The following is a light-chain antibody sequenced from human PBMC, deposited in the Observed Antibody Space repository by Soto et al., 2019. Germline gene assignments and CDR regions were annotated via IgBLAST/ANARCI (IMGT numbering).Light chain of an antibody. J-gene: IGKJ3*01. V-gene: IGKV1-39*01. CDR2: AAS. CDR1: QTITIY. Sequence: DIQLTQSPSSLSASVGDRVTITCRASQTITIYLNWYQQKPGKAPKVLIYAASYLQGVVPSRFSGSGSGTDFTLTISGLHPEDFGTYFCPQRDTSPYTFGPGTTVDVK. CDR3: PQRDTSPYT.